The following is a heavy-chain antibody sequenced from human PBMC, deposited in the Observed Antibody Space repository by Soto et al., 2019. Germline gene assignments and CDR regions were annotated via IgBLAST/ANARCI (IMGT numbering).Heavy chain of an antibody. CDR1: GYSFARYG. Sequence: ASVKVSCKTAGYSFARYGVFWWRQAPGQGLEGLGSISGVNGRTEYSQTLRDRGTLTTDTSTGTAYLELRRLKSDDTAIYYYGRALYYFGPARASWFDLWGQGTLVTVSS. CDR3: GRALYYFGPARASWFDL. J-gene: IGHJ5*02. CDR2: ISGVNGRT. D-gene: IGHD3-10*01. V-gene: IGHV1-18*01.